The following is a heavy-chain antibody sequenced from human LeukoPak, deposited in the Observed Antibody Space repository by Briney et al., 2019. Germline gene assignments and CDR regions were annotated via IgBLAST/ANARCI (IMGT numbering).Heavy chain of an antibody. V-gene: IGHV1-69*13. D-gene: IGHD2-15*01. Sequence: WASVKVSCKASGGTFSSYAISWVRQAPGHGLEWMGGFIPIFGTANYAQKFQGRVTITADESTSTAYMELSRLRSEDTAVYYCARVGVVAATRGFFDYWGQGTLVTVSS. CDR1: GGTFSSYA. J-gene: IGHJ4*02. CDR2: FIPIFGTA. CDR3: ARVGVVAATRGFFDY.